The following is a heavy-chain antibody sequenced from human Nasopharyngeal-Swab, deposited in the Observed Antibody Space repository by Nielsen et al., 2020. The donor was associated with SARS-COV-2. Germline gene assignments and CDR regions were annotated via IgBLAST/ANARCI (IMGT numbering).Heavy chain of an antibody. D-gene: IGHD3-3*01. V-gene: IGHV4-39*01. CDR3: ARQVGSDFWSGYYYTAGYYMDV. Sequence: SETLSLTCTVSGGSISSSSYYWGWIRQPPGKGLEWIGSIYCSGSTYYNPSLKSRVTISVDTSKNQFSLKLSSVTAADTAVYYCARQVGSDFWSGYYYTAGYYMDVWGKGTTVTVSS. CDR2: IYCSGST. CDR1: GGSISSSSYY. J-gene: IGHJ6*03.